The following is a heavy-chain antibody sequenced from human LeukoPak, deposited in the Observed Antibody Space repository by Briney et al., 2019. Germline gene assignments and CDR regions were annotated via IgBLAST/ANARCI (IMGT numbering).Heavy chain of an antibody. V-gene: IGHV3-33*01. CDR1: GFTFSSYG. D-gene: IGHD6-19*01. CDR2: IWYDGSNK. J-gene: IGHJ4*02. CDR3: ARDGQQWLKIRHYFDD. Sequence: GGSLGLFCAASGFTFSSYGMHWVRQAPGKGLEWVAVIWYDGSNKYYADSVKGRFTISRDKSKNTLYLQMNSLRAEDTAVYYCARDGQQWLKIRHYFDDWGQGTLVTVSS.